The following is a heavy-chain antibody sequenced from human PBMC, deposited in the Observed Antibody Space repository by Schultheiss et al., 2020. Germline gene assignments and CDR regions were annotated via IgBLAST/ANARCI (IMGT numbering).Heavy chain of an antibody. J-gene: IGHJ4*02. D-gene: IGHD4-23*01. Sequence: GGSLRLSCSASGFTFSSYDMHWVRQATGKGLEWVSVISGSGGTTYYADSVKGRFTISRDNSKNTLYLQMSSLRAEDTAVYYCAKFLVNLDYWGQGTLVTVSS. CDR2: ISGSGGTT. CDR3: AKFLVNLDY. CDR1: GFTFSSYD. V-gene: IGHV3-23*01.